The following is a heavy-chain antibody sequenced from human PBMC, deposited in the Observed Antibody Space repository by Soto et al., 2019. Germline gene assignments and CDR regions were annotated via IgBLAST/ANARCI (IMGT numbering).Heavy chain of an antibody. CDR1: GFTFTSYA. J-gene: IGHJ4*02. CDR3: ARGFQIADYAVGY. CDR2: ISGSGGST. Sequence: PGGSLRLSCAASGFTFTSYAMTWVRQAPGKGLEWVSAISGSGGSTYYAGSVKGRFAISRDNSKNTLYLQMNSLRAEDTAVYYCARGFQIADYAVGYWGQGSLVTVSS. D-gene: IGHD3-16*01. V-gene: IGHV3-23*01.